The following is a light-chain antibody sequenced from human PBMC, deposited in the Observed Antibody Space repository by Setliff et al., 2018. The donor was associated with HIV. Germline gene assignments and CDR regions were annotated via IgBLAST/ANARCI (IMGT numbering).Light chain of an antibody. CDR3: CSYASGSTFV. Sequence: QSALTQPASVSGSPGQSITISCTGSTNNVGSYDLVSWYQQHPGKAPKLMIYEVTRRPSGVSNRFSGSKSGNTASLTISGLQAEDEAEYYCCSYASGSTFVFGTGTKSPS. J-gene: IGLJ1*01. CDR1: TNNVGSYDL. CDR2: EVT. V-gene: IGLV2-23*02.